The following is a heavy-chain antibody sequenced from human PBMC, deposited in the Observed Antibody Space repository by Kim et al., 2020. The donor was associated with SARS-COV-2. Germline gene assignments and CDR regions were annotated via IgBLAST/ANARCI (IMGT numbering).Heavy chain of an antibody. CDR3: TSRGIYSYGTEDY. CDR1: GFTFSGSA. CDR2: IRSKANSYAT. D-gene: IGHD5-18*01. J-gene: IGHJ4*02. Sequence: GGSLRLSCAASGFTFSGSAMHWVRQASGKGLEWVGRIRSKANSYATAYAASVKGRFTISRDDSKNTAYLQMNSLKTEDTAVYYCTSRGIYSYGTEDYWGQGTLVTVSS. V-gene: IGHV3-73*01.